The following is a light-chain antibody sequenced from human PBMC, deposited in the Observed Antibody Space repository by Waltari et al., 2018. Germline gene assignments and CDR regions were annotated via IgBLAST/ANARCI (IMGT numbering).Light chain of an antibody. J-gene: IGKJ1*01. CDR3: QQYNSYSRA. CDR2: KAS. CDR1: QSISSG. V-gene: IGKV1-5*03. Sequence: DIQMTQSPSTLSASVGDRVTITCRASQSISSGLAWYQQKPGKAPKLLIYKASSLESGVPSRFSGSGSGTEFTLTISSLQPDDCATYYCQQYNSYSRAFGQGTKVEIK.